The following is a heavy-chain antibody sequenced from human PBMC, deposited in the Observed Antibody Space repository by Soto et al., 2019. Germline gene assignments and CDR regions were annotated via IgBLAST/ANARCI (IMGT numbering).Heavy chain of an antibody. CDR1: GYTFTSYG. J-gene: IGHJ3*02. Sequence: QVQLVQSGAEVKKHGASVKVSCKASGYTFTSYGISWVRQAPGQGLEWMGWISAYNGNTNYAQKLQGRVTMTTDTSTSTAYIELSSLRSDDTAVYYCARGADYGGNLGRMAFDIWGQGTMVTVSS. V-gene: IGHV1-18*01. CDR3: ARGADYGGNLGRMAFDI. CDR2: ISAYNGNT. D-gene: IGHD4-17*01.